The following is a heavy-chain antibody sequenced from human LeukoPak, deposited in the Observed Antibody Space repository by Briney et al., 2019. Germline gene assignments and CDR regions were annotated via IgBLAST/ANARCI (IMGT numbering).Heavy chain of an antibody. CDR3: ARSSSGPIWDAFDI. CDR2: IIPIFGTA. J-gene: IGHJ3*02. V-gene: IGHV1-69*05. Sequence: SVKVSCKASGGTFSSYAISWVRQAPGQGLEWMGRIIPIFGTANYAQKFQGRVAITTDESTSTAYMELSSLRSEDTAVYYCARSSSGPIWDAFDIWGQGTMVTVSS. D-gene: IGHD3-22*01. CDR1: GGTFSSYA.